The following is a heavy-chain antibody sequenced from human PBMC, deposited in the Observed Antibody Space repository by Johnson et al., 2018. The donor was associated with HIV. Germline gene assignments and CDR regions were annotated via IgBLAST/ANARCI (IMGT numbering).Heavy chain of an antibody. Sequence: VQLVESGGGVVQPGGSLRLSCAASGLTVSTNDINWVRQAPGKGLEWVAIIYSGDSTYYADSLEGRFTISRDHSKNTLYLQMYGLRADDTAVYYCANLLTTVTSRWRSALDIWGQGTMVTVSS. CDR2: IYSGDST. D-gene: IGHD4-17*01. CDR3: ANLLTTVTSRWRSALDI. CDR1: GLTVSTND. V-gene: IGHV3-66*01. J-gene: IGHJ3*02.